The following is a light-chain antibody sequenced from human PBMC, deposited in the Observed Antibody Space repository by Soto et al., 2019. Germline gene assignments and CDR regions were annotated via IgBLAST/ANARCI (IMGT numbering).Light chain of an antibody. CDR2: AS. CDR1: QTVSDMY. J-gene: IGKJ3*01. Sequence: EIVLTQSPGTLSLSPGERATLSCRASQTVSDMYLVWYQQKPGQAPSLLIYASNRATGIPDRFSGSGSGTDFTLTIGRLEPEDIAVYYCQHYGTSAMFGPGTKVYIK. CDR3: QHYGTSAM. V-gene: IGKV3-20*01.